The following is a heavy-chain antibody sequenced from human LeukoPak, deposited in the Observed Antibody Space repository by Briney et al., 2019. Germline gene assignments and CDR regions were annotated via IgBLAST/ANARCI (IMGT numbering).Heavy chain of an antibody. CDR1: GESSSAFF. Sequence: SETLSLTCAVYGESSSAFFWSWIRQSPGTGLEWIGEIDHRGSATYNPSLQSRLTISVDTSKNQFSLRLNSVTAADTAVYYCARSRSSGWPDYHSWGQGTLVTVSS. V-gene: IGHV4-34*10. J-gene: IGHJ4*02. CDR3: ARSRSSGWPDYHS. D-gene: IGHD6-19*01. CDR2: IDHRGSA.